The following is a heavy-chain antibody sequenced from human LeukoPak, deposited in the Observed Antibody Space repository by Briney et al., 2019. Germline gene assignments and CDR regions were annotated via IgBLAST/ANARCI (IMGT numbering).Heavy chain of an antibody. D-gene: IGHD5-18*01. CDR3: ARVKDTAMPYRFDY. CDR2: IIPILGIA. Sequence: SVKVSCKASGGTFSSYAISWERQAPGQGLEWMGRIIPILGIANYAQKFQGRVTITADKSTSTAYMELSSLRSEDTAVYYCARVKDTAMPYRFDYWGQGTLVTVSS. CDR1: GGTFSSYA. J-gene: IGHJ4*02. V-gene: IGHV1-69*04.